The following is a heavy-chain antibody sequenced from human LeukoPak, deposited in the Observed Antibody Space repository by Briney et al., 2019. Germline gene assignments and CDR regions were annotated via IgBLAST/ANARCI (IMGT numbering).Heavy chain of an antibody. J-gene: IGHJ4*02. CDR3: ATYTQNFGAPGTDY. D-gene: IGHD3-10*01. CDR2: IDKNGREK. V-gene: IGHV3-7*01. CDR1: GFTFGSYG. Sequence: GRSLRLSCAASGFTFGSYGMHWVRQAPGKGLEWVASIDKNGREKRYVASAEGRFTITRDNAKNSVDLQMTSLGAEDTAVYYCATYTQNFGAPGTDYWGQGTLVTVSS.